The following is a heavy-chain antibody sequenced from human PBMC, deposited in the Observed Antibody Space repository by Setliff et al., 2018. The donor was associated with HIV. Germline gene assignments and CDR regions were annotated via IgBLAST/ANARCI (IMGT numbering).Heavy chain of an antibody. J-gene: IGHJ2*01. CDR3: TRAEYSYGYDRWDWYFDL. CDR1: GYTFTSYA. D-gene: IGHD5-18*01. Sequence: ASVKVSCKASGYTFTSYAMHWVPQAPGQRLEWMGWINSVNGNTKYSQKFQGRVTITRDTSASTAYMELSSLRSEDTAVYYCTRAEYSYGYDRWDWYFDLWGRGTLVTVSS. V-gene: IGHV1-3*01. CDR2: INSVNGNT.